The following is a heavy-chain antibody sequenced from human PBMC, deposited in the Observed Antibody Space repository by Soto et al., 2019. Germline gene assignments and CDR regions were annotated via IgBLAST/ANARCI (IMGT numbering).Heavy chain of an antibody. V-gene: IGHV3-7*01. CDR2: IKQDGSEK. J-gene: IGHJ4*02. CDR1: GFTFSSYW. D-gene: IGHD6-6*01. Sequence: GGSLRLSCAASGFTFSSYWMSWVRQAPGKGLEWVANIKQDGSEKYYVDSVKGRFTISRDNAKNSLYLQMNSLRAEDTAVYYCARVLSRWASSFDYWGQGTLVTVSS. CDR3: ARVLSRWASSFDY.